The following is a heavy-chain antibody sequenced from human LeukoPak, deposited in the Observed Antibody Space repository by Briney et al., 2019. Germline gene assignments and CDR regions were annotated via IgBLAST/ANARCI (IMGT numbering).Heavy chain of an antibody. Sequence: GGSLRLSCAASGFTISSYAIHWVRQAPGKGLEWVAVISYDGSNKYYADSVKGRFTISRDNSKNTLYLQINSLRGEDTAVYYCARDRSQRAYSYGPDGEWGQGTLVTVSS. D-gene: IGHD5-18*01. J-gene: IGHJ4*02. CDR2: ISYDGSNK. CDR3: ARDRSQRAYSYGPDGE. V-gene: IGHV3-30*01. CDR1: GFTISSYA.